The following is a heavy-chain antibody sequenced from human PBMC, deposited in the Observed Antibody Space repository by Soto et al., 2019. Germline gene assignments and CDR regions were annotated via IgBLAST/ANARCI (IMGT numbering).Heavy chain of an antibody. CDR2: ISYDGSNK. CDR1: GFTFSSYG. Sequence: QVQLVESGGGVVQPGRSLRLSCAASGFTFSSYGMHWVRQAPGKGLEWVAVISYDGSNKYYADSVKGRFTISRDNSKNTLYLQMNSLRAADTAVYYCAKGSTAMTYFDYWCQGTLVTVSS. V-gene: IGHV3-30*18. CDR3: AKGSTAMTYFDY. J-gene: IGHJ4*02. D-gene: IGHD5-18*01.